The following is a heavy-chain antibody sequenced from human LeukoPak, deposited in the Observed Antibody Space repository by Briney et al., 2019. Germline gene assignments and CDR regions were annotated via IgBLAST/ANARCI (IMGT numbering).Heavy chain of an antibody. CDR1: GFTVSSNY. CDR3: VREGYGSGSFFDY. V-gene: IGHV3-53*01. CDR2: IYSGGST. J-gene: IGHJ4*02. D-gene: IGHD3-10*01. Sequence: GGSLRLSCAASGFTVSSNYMSWVRQAPGKGLEWVSVIYSGGSTYYADSVKGRFTISRDNSKNTLYLQMNSLRAEDTAVYYCVREGYGSGSFFDYWGQGTLVTVSS.